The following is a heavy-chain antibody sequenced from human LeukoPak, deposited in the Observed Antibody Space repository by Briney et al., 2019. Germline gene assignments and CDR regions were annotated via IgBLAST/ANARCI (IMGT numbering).Heavy chain of an antibody. CDR1: GGSISSYY. CDR3: ARSTIFGVVIDFDY. V-gene: IGHV4-4*07. CDR2: IYTSGST. Sequence: SETLSLTCTVSGGSISSYYWSWIRQPAGKGLEWIGRIYTSGSTNYNPSLKSRVTMSVDTSKNQFSLKLSSVTAADTAVYYCARSTIFGVVIDFDYWGQGTLVTVSS. J-gene: IGHJ4*02. D-gene: IGHD3-3*01.